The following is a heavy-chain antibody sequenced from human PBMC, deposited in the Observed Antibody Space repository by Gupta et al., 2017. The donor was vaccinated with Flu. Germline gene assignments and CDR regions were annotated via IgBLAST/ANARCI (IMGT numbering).Heavy chain of an antibody. J-gene: IGHJ4*02. CDR3: ASVDTAMVISY. V-gene: IGHV3-66*02. CDR2: IYSGGST. Sequence: EVQLVEPGGGLVQPGGSLRLSCAAAGFTVSSNYMSWVRQAPGKGLEWVSVIYSGGSTYYADSVKGRFTISRDNSKNTLYLQMNSLRAEDTAVYYCASVDTAMVISYWGQGTLVTVSS. D-gene: IGHD5-18*01. CDR1: GFTVSSNY.